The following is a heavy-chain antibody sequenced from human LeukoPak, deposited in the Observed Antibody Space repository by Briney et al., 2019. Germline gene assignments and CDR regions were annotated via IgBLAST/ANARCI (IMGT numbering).Heavy chain of an antibody. D-gene: IGHD1-14*01. CDR3: ARSRTRFDY. V-gene: IGHV3-30*04. CDR2: ISYDGSNK. J-gene: IGHJ4*02. CDR1: GFTFSSYA. Sequence: TGRSLRLSCAASGFTFSSYAMHWVRQAPGKGLEWVAVISYDGSNKYYADSVKGRFTISRDNSKNTPYLQMNSLRAEDTVVYYCARSRTRFDYWGQGTLVTVSS.